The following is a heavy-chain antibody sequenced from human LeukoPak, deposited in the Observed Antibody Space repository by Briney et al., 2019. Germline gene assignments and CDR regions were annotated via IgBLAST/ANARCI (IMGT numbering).Heavy chain of an antibody. J-gene: IGHJ4*02. Sequence: ASVKVSCKASGYTFTSYYMHWVRQAPGQGLEWMGIINPGGGSTSYAQKFQGRATMTRDMSTSTVYMELSSLRSEDTAIYYCARGGQLWAHFDYWGQGTLVTVSS. CDR3: ARGGQLWAHFDY. D-gene: IGHD5-18*01. V-gene: IGHV1-46*01. CDR2: INPGGGST. CDR1: GYTFTSYY.